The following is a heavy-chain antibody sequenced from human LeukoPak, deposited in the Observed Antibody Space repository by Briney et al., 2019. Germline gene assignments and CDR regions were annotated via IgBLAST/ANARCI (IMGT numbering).Heavy chain of an antibody. D-gene: IGHD1-26*01. CDR1: GFTFSSYW. Sequence: GGSLRLSCAASGFTFSSYWMSWVRQAPGKGLEWVANIKQDGSEKYYVDSVKGRFTISRDNAKNSLFLQMNSLGAENTAVYYCGRDLSGWELQESWGQGTLATVSS. V-gene: IGHV3-7*01. CDR3: GRDLSGWELQES. J-gene: IGHJ5*02. CDR2: IKQDGSEK.